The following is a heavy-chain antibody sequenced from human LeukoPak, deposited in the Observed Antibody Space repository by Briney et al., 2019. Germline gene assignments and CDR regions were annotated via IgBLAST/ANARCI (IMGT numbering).Heavy chain of an antibody. CDR1: GGSISSGGYY. V-gene: IGHV4-30-2*01. CDR3: ARLRDAYNSADK. D-gene: IGHD5-24*01. CDR2: IYHSGST. J-gene: IGHJ4*02. Sequence: PSQTLSLTCTVSGGSISSGGYYGSWIRQPPGKGLEWSGYIYHSGSTNYNPSLKSRVTISVDPSKNQFSLKLSSVTAADTAVYYCARLRDAYNSADKWGQGTLVTVSS.